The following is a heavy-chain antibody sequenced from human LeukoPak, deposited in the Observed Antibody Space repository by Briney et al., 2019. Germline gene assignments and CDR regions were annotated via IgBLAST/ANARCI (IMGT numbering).Heavy chain of an antibody. CDR1: GFDFSSYW. V-gene: IGHV3-7*01. CDR2: TIQNGSFK. Sequence: GGSLRLSCAASGFDFSSYWMSWVRQTPGKGLEWVANTIQNGSFKYYGDSAKGRFTISRDNAKKLLYLQMNSLRADDTAVYYCARRYNWNYPDYWGQGTLVTVSS. J-gene: IGHJ4*02. D-gene: IGHD1-7*01. CDR3: ARRYNWNYPDY.